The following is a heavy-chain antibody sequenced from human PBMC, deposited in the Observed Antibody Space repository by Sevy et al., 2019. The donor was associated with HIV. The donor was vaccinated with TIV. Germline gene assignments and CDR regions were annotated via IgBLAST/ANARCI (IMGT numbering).Heavy chain of an antibody. Sequence: GGSLRLSCAASGFTFSSYSMNWVRQAPGKGVEWVSYISSSSSTIYYADSVKGRFTISRDNAKNSLYLQMNSLRDEDTAVYYCARDLKFTYCSSTSCYKGLYYYGMDVWGQGTTVTVSS. CDR2: ISSSSSTI. CDR3: ARDLKFTYCSSTSCYKGLYYYGMDV. V-gene: IGHV3-48*02. CDR1: GFTFSSYS. D-gene: IGHD2-2*02. J-gene: IGHJ6*02.